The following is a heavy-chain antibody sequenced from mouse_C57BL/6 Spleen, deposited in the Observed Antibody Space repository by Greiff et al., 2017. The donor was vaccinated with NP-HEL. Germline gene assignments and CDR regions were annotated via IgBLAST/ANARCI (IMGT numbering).Heavy chain of an antibody. CDR1: GFSLTSYG. D-gene: IGHD3-3*01. CDR3: ARGRDDYAMDY. Sequence: QVHVKQSGPGLVQPSQSLSITCTVSGFSLTSYGVHWVRQSPGKGLEWLGVIWSGGSTDYNAAFISRLSISKDNSKSQVFFKMNRRQADYTAIYCCARGRDDYAMDYWGQGTSVTVSS. CDR2: IWSGGST. J-gene: IGHJ4*01. V-gene: IGHV2-2*01.